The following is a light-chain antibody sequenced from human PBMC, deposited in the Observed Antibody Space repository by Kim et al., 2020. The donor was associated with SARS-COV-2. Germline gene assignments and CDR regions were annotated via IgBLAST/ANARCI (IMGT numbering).Light chain of an antibody. J-gene: IGKJ1*01. CDR3: QQYNNWPPWT. CDR1: QSVSST. V-gene: IGKV3-15*01. CDR2: GAS. Sequence: PGERATLSCRASQSVSSTLAWYQQKPGQAPRLLIYGASTRATGIPARFSGSGSGTEFTLTISSLQSEDFAVYYCQQYNNWPPWTFGQGTKVDIK.